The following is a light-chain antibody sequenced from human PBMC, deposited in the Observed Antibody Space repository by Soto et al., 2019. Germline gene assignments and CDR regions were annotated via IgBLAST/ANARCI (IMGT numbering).Light chain of an antibody. CDR3: EHYGYSLCT. Sequence: IVVASSPVTLSLSPGEISTFVFNTSQSLTRSYLAWYQQRPGQAPGRLIYGVSIRQTGIPERFSGSGSGTEFTLTITRLQPEDFAAYYCEHYGYSLCTFGEGTKVDIK. V-gene: IGKV3-20*01. CDR1: QSLTRSY. J-gene: IGKJ4*02. CDR2: GVS.